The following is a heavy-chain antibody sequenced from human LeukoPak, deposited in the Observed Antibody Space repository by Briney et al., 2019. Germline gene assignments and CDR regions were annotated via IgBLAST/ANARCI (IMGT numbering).Heavy chain of an antibody. Sequence: SETLSLTCTVSGGSISSYYWSWIRQPPGKGLEWIGYIYYSGSTYYNPSLKSRVTISVDTSKNQFSLKLSSVTAADTAVYYCAGRDQRDYYDSSGTTWGGGWFDPWGQGTLVTVSS. CDR2: IYYSGST. CDR3: AGRDQRDYYDSSGTTWGGGWFDP. J-gene: IGHJ5*02. V-gene: IGHV4-59*12. CDR1: GGSISSYY. D-gene: IGHD3-22*01.